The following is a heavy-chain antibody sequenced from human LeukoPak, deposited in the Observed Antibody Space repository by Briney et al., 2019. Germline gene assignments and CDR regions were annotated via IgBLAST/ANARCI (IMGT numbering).Heavy chain of an antibody. CDR1: GFTFSSFG. D-gene: IGHD1-1*01. Sequence: PGRSLRLSCAASGFTFSSFGMHWVRQAPGKGLEWVAVIWYDGSNKYYADSVKGRFTISRDNSKNTLYLQMNSLRAEDTAVYYYAKSLDVYYYYYMDVWGKGTTVTVSS. J-gene: IGHJ6*03. CDR3: AKSLDVYYYYYMDV. V-gene: IGHV3-33*06. CDR2: IWYDGSNK.